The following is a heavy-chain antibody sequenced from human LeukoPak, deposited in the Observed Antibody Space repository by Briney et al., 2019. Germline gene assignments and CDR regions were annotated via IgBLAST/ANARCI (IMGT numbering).Heavy chain of an antibody. D-gene: IGHD4-23*01. CDR3: AREILGTVVRRDYFDY. CDR1: GFTFSSYS. V-gene: IGHV3-21*01. J-gene: IGHJ4*02. CDR2: ISSSSSYI. Sequence: SGGSLRLSCAASGFTFSSYSMNWVRQAPGKGLGWVSSISSSSSYIYYADSVKGRFTISRDNAKNSLYLQMNSLRAEDTAVYYCAREILGTVVRRDYFDYWGQGTLVTVSS.